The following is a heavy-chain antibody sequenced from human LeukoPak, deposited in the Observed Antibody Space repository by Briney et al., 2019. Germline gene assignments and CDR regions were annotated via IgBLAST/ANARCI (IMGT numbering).Heavy chain of an antibody. V-gene: IGHV1-18*01. CDR2: ISAYNGNA. Sequence: ASVKVSCKASGYTFTSYGISWVRQAPGQGLEWMGWISAYNGNADYAQKFQGRVTMTTDTSTSIGYMELRTLRFDDTAVYYCARGGEYCSGDSCLDYWGQGTLVTVSS. CDR1: GYTFTSYG. CDR3: ARGGEYCSGDSCLDY. J-gene: IGHJ4*02. D-gene: IGHD2-15*01.